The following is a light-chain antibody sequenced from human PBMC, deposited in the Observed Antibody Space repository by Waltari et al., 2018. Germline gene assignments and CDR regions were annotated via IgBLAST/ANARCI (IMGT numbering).Light chain of an antibody. CDR3: ASWDYRLNGIL. Sequence: VLTQPPSASGTPGQRVTISCSASNSNIGSSPVNWYQQLPGAAPKVLIYSDNRRHSGDPDRLSGSKSGTSASLAITGLQSEDEADYYCASWDYRLNGILFGGGTRLTVL. J-gene: IGLJ2*01. V-gene: IGLV1-44*01. CDR2: SDN. CDR1: NSNIGSSP.